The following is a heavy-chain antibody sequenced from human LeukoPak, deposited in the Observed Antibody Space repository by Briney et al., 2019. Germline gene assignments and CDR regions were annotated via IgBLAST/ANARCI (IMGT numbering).Heavy chain of an antibody. D-gene: IGHD6-13*01. J-gene: IGHJ6*02. CDR3: ATYSSSSNFYYYYGMDV. CDR1: GYTLTELS. Sequence: GASVKVSCKVSGYTLTELSMHWVRQAPGKGLEWMGGFDPEDGETIYAQKFQGRVTMTEDTSTDTAYMELSSLRSEDTAVYYCATYSSSSNFYYYYGMDVWGQGTTVTVSS. CDR2: FDPEDGET. V-gene: IGHV1-24*01.